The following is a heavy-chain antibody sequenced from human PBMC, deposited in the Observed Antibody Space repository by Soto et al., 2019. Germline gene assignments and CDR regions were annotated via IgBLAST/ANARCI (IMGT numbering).Heavy chain of an antibody. J-gene: IGHJ4*02. D-gene: IGHD3-10*01. CDR3: AIITMVRGVTTIFDY. Sequence: ASVKVSCKASGYTFTSYCMHWVRQAPGQGLEWMGIINPSGGSTSYAQKFQGRVTMTRDTSTSTVYMELSSLRSEDTAVYYCAIITMVRGVTTIFDYWGQGTLVTVSS. V-gene: IGHV1-46*01. CDR2: INPSGGST. CDR1: GYTFTSYC.